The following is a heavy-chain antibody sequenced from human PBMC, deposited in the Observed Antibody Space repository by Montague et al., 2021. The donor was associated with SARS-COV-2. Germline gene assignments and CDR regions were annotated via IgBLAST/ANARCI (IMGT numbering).Heavy chain of an antibody. CDR3: TSGREGNYNVMDV. CDR1: GDSVVGHRAT. V-gene: IGHV6-1*01. CDR2: THYRNKWYN. D-gene: IGHD1-1*01. Sequence: CAISGDSVVGHRATWNWLRQYLSTGFEWVGRTHYRNKWYNDYAVSVRGRVTINPDTSKNQFSLQLNSVTPEDTAIYYCTSGREGNYNVMDVWGQGTTVTVSS. J-gene: IGHJ6*02.